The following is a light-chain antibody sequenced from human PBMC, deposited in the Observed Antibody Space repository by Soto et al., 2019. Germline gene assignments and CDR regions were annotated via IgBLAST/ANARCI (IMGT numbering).Light chain of an antibody. CDR2: EVN. V-gene: IGLV2-8*01. Sequence: SALTQPPSASGSPGQSVAISCTGTSSDVGAYKYVSWYQQHPGKAPKLLIFEVNERPSGVPDRFSGSKSGNTASLTVSGLQAEDEGDYYCHSYAGSNTWVFGGGTKLTVL. CDR3: HSYAGSNTWV. J-gene: IGLJ3*02. CDR1: SSDVGAYKY.